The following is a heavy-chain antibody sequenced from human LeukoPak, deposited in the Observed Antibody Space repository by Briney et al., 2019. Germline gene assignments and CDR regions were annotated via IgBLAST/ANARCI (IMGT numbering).Heavy chain of an antibody. V-gene: IGHV1-18*01. J-gene: IGHJ3*02. CDR2: ISAYNGNT. CDR1: GHTFTSYG. D-gene: IGHD3-22*01. CDR3: AKGGDYYDSSGYYDDAFDI. Sequence: ASVKVSCKASGHTFTSYGISWVRQAPGQGLEWMGWISAYNGNTNYAQKFQGRVTMTRDTSISTAYMELNRLRSDDTAVYYCAKGGDYYDSSGYYDDAFDIWGQGTMVTVSS.